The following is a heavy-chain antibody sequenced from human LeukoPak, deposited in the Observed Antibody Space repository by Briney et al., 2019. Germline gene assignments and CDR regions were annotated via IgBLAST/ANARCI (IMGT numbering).Heavy chain of an antibody. CDR2: MNPNSGNT. V-gene: IGHV1-8*01. CDR3: ARGLFTFGGVIDY. J-gene: IGHJ4*02. D-gene: IGHD3-16*01. CDR1: GYTFTSYD. Sequence: ASVKVSCKASGYTFTSYDINWVRQATGQGLEWMGWMNPNSGNTGYAQKFQGRVTMTRNTSISTAYMELSSLRSEDTAVCYCARGLFTFGGVIDYWGQGTLVTVSS.